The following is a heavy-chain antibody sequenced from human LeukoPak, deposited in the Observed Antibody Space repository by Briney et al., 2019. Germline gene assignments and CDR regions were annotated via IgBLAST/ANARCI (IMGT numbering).Heavy chain of an antibody. CDR1: GYTFTTYN. V-gene: IGHV1-18*01. J-gene: IGHJ4*02. Sequence: ASVRVSCKTSGYTFTTYNIAWVRQAPGQGLEWVGWGSTYNGNTDYAQTVQGRVAMTTDTSTNTAYMDLRSLRPDDTAVYYCARPHSLGGSFYVFDYWGQGTLITVSS. CDR2: GSTYNGNT. CDR3: ARPHSLGGSFYVFDY. D-gene: IGHD1-26*01.